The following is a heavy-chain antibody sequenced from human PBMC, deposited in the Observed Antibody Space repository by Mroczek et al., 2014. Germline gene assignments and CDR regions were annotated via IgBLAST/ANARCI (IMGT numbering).Heavy chain of an antibody. V-gene: IGHV1-8*01. J-gene: IGHJ5*02. CDR2: MNPNSGNT. CDR3: ARGLSGPRFLEWLLDP. Sequence: QVQLVQSGAEVKKPGASVKVSCKASGYTFTSYDINWVRQATGQGLEWMGWMNPNSGNTGYAQKFQGRVTMTRNTSISTAYMELSSLRSEDTAVYYCARGLSGPRFLEWLLDPWGQGTLVTVSS. CDR1: GYTFTSYD. D-gene: IGHD3-3*01.